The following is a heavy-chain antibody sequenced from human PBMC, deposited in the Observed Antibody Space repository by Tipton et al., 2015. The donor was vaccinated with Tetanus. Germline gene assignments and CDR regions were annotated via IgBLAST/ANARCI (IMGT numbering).Heavy chain of an antibody. V-gene: IGHV3-74*01. CDR3: VRLRFSFGASDLDA. J-gene: IGHJ5*02. CDR1: GFKFENFW. Sequence: SLRLSCAASGFKFENFWMHWVCQSPEKGLEWLSRIDSSGTGTSLADSVKGRFTVSRDNDKNTVSLQMHNLRVEDTAVYYCVRLRFSFGASDLDAWGQGTLVTVSS. D-gene: IGHD3-3*01. CDR2: IDSSGTGT.